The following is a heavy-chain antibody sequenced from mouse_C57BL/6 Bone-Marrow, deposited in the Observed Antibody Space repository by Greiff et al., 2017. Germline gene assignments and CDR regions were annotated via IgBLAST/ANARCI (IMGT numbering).Heavy chain of an antibody. CDR2: ISSGSSTI. J-gene: IGHJ4*01. CDR3: ARQLYYAMDY. Sequence: EVQLVESGGGLVKPGGSLKLSCAASGFTFSDYGMHWVRQAPEKGLEWVAYISSGSSTIYYADTVKGRFPISRDNAKNTLFLQMTSLRSEDTAMYYCARQLYYAMDYWGQGTSVTVSS. CDR1: GFTFSDYG. D-gene: IGHD4-1*02. V-gene: IGHV5-17*01.